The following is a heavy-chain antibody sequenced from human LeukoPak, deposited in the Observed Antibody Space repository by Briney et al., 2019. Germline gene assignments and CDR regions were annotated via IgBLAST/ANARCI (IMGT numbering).Heavy chain of an antibody. CDR2: IYYSGST. Sequence: SSETLSLTCTVSGGSISSYYWSWIRQPPGKGLEWIGYIYYSGSTNYNPSLKSRVTISVDTSKNQFSLKLSSVTAADTAVYYCARMKGTYYYDSSGYYPVNWFDPWGQGTLVTVSS. V-gene: IGHV4-59*01. J-gene: IGHJ5*02. CDR1: GGSISSYY. D-gene: IGHD3-22*01. CDR3: ARMKGTYYYDSSGYYPVNWFDP.